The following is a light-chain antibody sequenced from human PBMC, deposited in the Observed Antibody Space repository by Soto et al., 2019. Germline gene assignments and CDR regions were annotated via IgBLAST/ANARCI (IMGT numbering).Light chain of an antibody. CDR3: QQYHNWPRT. Sequence: EIVMTQSPATLSVSPGETATLSGRASQSVSSTLAWYQQKPGQAPRPLIYGASTRATGIPARFSGSGSGTEFTLPISSLQSEDFAVYYCQQYHNWPRTFGGGTKVEIK. CDR2: GAS. V-gene: IGKV3D-15*01. J-gene: IGKJ4*01. CDR1: QSVSST.